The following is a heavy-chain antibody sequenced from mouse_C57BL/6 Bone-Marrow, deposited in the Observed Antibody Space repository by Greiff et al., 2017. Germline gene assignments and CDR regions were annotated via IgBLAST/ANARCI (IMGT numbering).Heavy chain of an antibody. D-gene: IGHD1-1*01. J-gene: IGHJ2*01. CDR3: ARSGGSPSFDY. V-gene: IGHV1-69*01. Sequence: QVQLKQPGAELVMPGASVKLSCKASGYTFTSYWMHWVKQRPGQGLEWIGEIDPSDSYTNYNQKFKGKSTLTVDKSSSTAYMQLSSLTSEDSAVYYCARSGGSPSFDYWGQGTTLTVSS. CDR1: GYTFTSYW. CDR2: IDPSDSYT.